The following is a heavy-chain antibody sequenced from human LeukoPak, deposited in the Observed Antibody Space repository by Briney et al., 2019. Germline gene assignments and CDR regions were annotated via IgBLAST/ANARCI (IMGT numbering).Heavy chain of an antibody. V-gene: IGHV4-31*03. J-gene: IGHJ4*02. CDR1: GGSISSGGYY. CDR3: ARGSGDYILPLDY. CDR2: IHYSGST. Sequence: SQTLSLTCTVSGGSISSGGYYWNWIRQHPGKGLEWIGYIHYSGSTHYNPSLKSRVTISVDTSKNQFSLKLNSVTAADTAVYYCARGSGDYILPLDYWGQGTLVTVSS. D-gene: IGHD4-17*01.